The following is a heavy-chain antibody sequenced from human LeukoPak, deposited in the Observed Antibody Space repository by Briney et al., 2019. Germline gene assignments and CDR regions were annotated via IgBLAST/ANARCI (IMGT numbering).Heavy chain of an antibody. CDR3: ARETGSYSGLNFDY. D-gene: IGHD1-26*01. V-gene: IGHV4-59*01. CDR2: ICYSGST. CDR1: GGSISSYY. Sequence: PSETLSLTCTVSGGSISSYYWSWIRQPPGKGLEWIGYICYSGSTNYNPSLKSRATISVDTSKNQFSLKLSSVTAADTAVYYCARETGSYSGLNFDYWGQGTLVTVSS. J-gene: IGHJ4*02.